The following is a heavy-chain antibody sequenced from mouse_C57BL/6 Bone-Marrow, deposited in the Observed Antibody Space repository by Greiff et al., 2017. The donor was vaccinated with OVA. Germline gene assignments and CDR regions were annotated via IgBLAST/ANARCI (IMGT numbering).Heavy chain of an antibody. CDR1: GYTFTSYG. V-gene: IGHV1-81*01. J-gene: IGHJ4*01. CDR3: ARYGYSAGDYAMDY. D-gene: IGHD2-2*01. Sequence: VQLQQSGAELARPGASVKLTCKASGYTFTSYGISWVKQRTGQGLEWIGEIYPRSGNTSYNEKFKGKATLTADKSSSTAYMELRSLTSEDSAVYFSARYGYSAGDYAMDYWGQGTSVTVSS. CDR2: IYPRSGNT.